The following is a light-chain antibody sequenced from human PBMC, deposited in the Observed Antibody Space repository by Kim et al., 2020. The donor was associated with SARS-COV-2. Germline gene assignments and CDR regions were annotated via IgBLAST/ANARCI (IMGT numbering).Light chain of an antibody. CDR1: SSNIGSNY. Sequence: GTRVTIPCSGGSSNIGSNYRYWYQQLPGTAPKLLIYRNNQRPSGVPDRFSGSKSGTAASLAISGLRSEDEADYYCAAWDDSLSGYVFGTGTKVTVL. J-gene: IGLJ1*01. CDR2: RNN. CDR3: AAWDDSLSGYV. V-gene: IGLV1-47*01.